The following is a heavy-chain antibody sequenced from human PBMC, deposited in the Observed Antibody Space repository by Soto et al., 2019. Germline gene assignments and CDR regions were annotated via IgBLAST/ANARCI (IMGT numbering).Heavy chain of an antibody. J-gene: IGHJ4*02. CDR2: INPSGGST. D-gene: IGHD2-2*01. CDR3: ARELAGYCSSTSCQMFDY. V-gene: IGHV1-46*01. Sequence: ASVKVSCKASVYTFTSYYMHWVRQAPGQGLEWMGIINPSGGSTSYAQKLQGRVTMTTDTSTSTAYMELRSLRSDDTAVYYCARELAGYCSSTSCQMFDYWGQGTLVTVSS. CDR1: VYTFTSYY.